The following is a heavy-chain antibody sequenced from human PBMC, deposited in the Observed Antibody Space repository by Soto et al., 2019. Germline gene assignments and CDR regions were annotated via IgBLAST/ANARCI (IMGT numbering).Heavy chain of an antibody. J-gene: IGHJ4*02. V-gene: IGHV3-7*01. CDR2: IKQDGSEK. Sequence: PGGSLRLSCAASGFTFSSYWMSWVRQAPGKGLEWVANIKQDGSEKYYVDSVKGRFTISRDNAKNSLYLQMNSLRAEDTAVYYCATVLGYCSGGSCYPGPPAGDWYLDYWGQGTLVTVSS. CDR3: ATVLGYCSGGSCYPGPPAGDWYLDY. D-gene: IGHD2-15*01. CDR1: GFTFSSYW.